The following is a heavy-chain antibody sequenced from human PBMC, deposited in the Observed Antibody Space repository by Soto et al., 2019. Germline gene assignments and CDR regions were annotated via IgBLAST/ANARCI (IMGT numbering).Heavy chain of an antibody. D-gene: IGHD3-10*01. V-gene: IGHV3-23*01. Sequence: EVQLLESGGGLVQPGGSLRLSCAASGFTFNNYAMTWVRQAPGKGLEWVSAISGGGDTTSYADSVKGRFTVTRDGPKNTLYLQMSRLRAEDTALYYCAKGRGGSGSLTPRVDFWGQGTLVTVSS. CDR2: ISGGGDTT. J-gene: IGHJ4*02. CDR3: AKGRGGSGSLTPRVDF. CDR1: GFTFNNYA.